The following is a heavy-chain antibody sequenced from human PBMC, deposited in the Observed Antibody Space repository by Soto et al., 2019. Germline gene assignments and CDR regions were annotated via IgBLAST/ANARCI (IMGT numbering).Heavy chain of an antibody. CDR1: GGSISSYY. CDR2: IYYSGST. J-gene: IGHJ6*02. D-gene: IGHD2-2*01. Sequence: PSETLSLTCTVSGGSISSYYWSWIRQPPGKGLEWIGYIYYSGSTNYNPSLKSRVTISVDTSKNQFSLKLSSVTAADTAVYYCARDLTPCSSTSCYANYYYGMDVWGQGTTVTVSS. CDR3: ARDLTPCSSTSCYANYYYGMDV. V-gene: IGHV4-59*01.